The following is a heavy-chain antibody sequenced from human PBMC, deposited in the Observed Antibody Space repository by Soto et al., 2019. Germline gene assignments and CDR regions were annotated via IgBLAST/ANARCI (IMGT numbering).Heavy chain of an antibody. CDR3: ARTYDYSDRGRNNWFDP. J-gene: IGHJ5*02. Sequence: QVQLVQSGAEVKRPGSSMKVSCKASGDTLNRFAITWVRQAPGQGLEWMGGIIPVFGKTNYARKFQGRISLTADESASTVYMELSSLRSEDTAVYFCARTYDYSDRGRNNWFDPWGQGTLVTVSS. D-gene: IGHD1-26*01. V-gene: IGHV1-69*01. CDR1: GDTLNRFA. CDR2: IIPVFGKT.